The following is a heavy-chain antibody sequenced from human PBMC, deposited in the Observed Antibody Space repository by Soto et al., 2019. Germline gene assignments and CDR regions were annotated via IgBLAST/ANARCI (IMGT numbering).Heavy chain of an antibody. CDR1: GFTFSSYS. CDR2: ISSSSSYI. V-gene: IGHV3-21*01. Sequence: GGSLRRSCGASGFTFSSYSMNWLRQAPGEVLEWVSSISSSSSYIYYADAVKGRFTISRDNAKNSLYLQMNSLRAEDTAVYYCARPPLYYDFWSGQFDYWGQGTLVTVSS. D-gene: IGHD3-3*01. J-gene: IGHJ4*02. CDR3: ARPPLYYDFWSGQFDY.